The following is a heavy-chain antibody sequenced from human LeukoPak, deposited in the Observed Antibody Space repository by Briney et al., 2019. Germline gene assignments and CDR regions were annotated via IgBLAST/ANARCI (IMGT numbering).Heavy chain of an antibody. D-gene: IGHD1-26*01. CDR1: GYSFTSYW. J-gene: IGHJ4*02. Sequence: GESLKISCKGSGYSFTSYWIGWVRQMPGKGLEWMGIIYPGDSDTRYSPSFQGQVTISADKSISTAYLQWSSLKASHTAMYYCARHQGEWDLPLPGTLFDYWGQGTLVTVSS. CDR3: ARHQGEWDLPLPGTLFDY. CDR2: IYPGDSDT. V-gene: IGHV5-51*01.